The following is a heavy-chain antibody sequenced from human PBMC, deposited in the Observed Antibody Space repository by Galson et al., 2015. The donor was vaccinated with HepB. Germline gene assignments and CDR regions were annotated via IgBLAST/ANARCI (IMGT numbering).Heavy chain of an antibody. Sequence: SLRLSRAASGFTVSSNYMSWVRQAPGKGLEWVSVIYSGGSTYYADSVKGRFTISRDHSKNTLYLQMNSLIAEDTAVYYCARAILSLRIAVAGPVYGMDVWGQGTTVTVSS. D-gene: IGHD6-19*01. CDR2: IYSGGST. CDR3: ARAILSLRIAVAGPVYGMDV. V-gene: IGHV3-66*01. CDR1: GFTVSSNY. J-gene: IGHJ6*02.